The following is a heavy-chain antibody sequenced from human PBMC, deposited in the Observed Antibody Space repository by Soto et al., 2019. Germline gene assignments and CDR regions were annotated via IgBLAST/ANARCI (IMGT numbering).Heavy chain of an antibody. Sequence: PGGSLRLSCAASGFTFSSYAMSWVRQAPGKGLEWVSAISGSGGSTYYADSVKGRFTISRDNSKNTLYLQMNSLRAEDTALYNCARHPSGYIGNLGYWGQGTLVTVSS. CDR3: ARHPSGYIGNLGY. CDR1: GFTFSSYA. V-gene: IGHV3-23*01. J-gene: IGHJ4*02. CDR2: ISGSGGST. D-gene: IGHD5-12*01.